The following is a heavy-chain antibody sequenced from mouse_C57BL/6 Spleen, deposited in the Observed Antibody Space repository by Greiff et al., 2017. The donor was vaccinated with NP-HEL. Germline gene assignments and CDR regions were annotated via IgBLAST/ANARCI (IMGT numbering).Heavy chain of an antibody. J-gene: IGHJ1*03. CDR1: GYTFTSYW. D-gene: IGHD2-5*01. CDR3: ARLRTSNGYFDV. CDR2: IDPSDSYT. V-gene: IGHV1-69*01. Sequence: QVQLQQSGAELVMPGASVKLSCKASGYTFTSYWMHWVKQRPGQGLEWIGEIDPSDSYTNYNQKFKGKSTLTVDKSSSTAYMQLSSLTSEDSAVYYCARLRTSNGYFDVWGTGTTVTVSS.